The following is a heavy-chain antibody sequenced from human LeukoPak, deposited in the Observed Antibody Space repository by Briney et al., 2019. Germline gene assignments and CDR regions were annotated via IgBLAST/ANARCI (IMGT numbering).Heavy chain of an antibody. CDR2: IYYSGST. D-gene: IGHD6-19*01. V-gene: IGHV4-39*07. J-gene: IGHJ3*02. Sequence: PSETLSLTCTVSGGSISSSSYYWGWIRQPPGKGLEWIGSIYYSGSTYYNPSLKSRVTISVDTSKNQFSLKLSSVTAADTAVYYCARGATRGGWYLAAFDIWGQGTMVTVSS. CDR3: ARGATRGGWYLAAFDI. CDR1: GGSISSSSYY.